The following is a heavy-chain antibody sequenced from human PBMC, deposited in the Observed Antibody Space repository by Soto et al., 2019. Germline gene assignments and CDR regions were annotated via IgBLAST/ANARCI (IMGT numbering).Heavy chain of an antibody. J-gene: IGHJ4*02. CDR3: AATFDSVSYDFGGHPW. CDR1: GFTFSSSA. V-gene: IGHV1-58*03. Sequence: QMQLVQSGPEVKKPGTSVKVSCKASGFTFSSSAVQWVRQARGQRLERIGWIVVGSGKTDYAQSLQARVTITRDMSTNTAYMELSGLRSEDTAVYYWAATFDSVSYDFGGHPWWGQGTLVTVSA. CDR2: IVVGSGKT. D-gene: IGHD3-3*01.